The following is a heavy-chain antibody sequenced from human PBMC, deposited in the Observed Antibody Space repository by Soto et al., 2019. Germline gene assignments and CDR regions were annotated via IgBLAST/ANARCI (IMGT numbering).Heavy chain of an antibody. CDR3: ARGVASSD. Sequence: QVQLVQSEAEVKKPGSSVKVSCKSSGLTFRSDSISWVRQAPGQGLEWMGGIIPISRTPTYAQKFQGRVTISADESTRTAYMEVTSLTFEDTAVYYFARGVASSDWGQGTLVTVSS. CDR2: IIPISRTP. D-gene: IGHD5-12*01. CDR1: GLTFRSDS. V-gene: IGHV1-69*01. J-gene: IGHJ4*02.